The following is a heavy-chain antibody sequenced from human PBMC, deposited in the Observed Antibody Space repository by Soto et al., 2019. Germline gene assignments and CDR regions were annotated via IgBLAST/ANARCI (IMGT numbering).Heavy chain of an antibody. CDR1: GFTFSTYA. J-gene: IGHJ4*02. D-gene: IGHD6-6*01. V-gene: IGHV3-23*01. Sequence: EVQLLESGGGLVQPGGSLRLSCAASGFTFSTYAMSWVRQAPGKGLEWVSGFSGSGASTYYADSVKGRFTISRDNSNNTLYLQMSSLRAEDTAVYDCAKGSIEYSSSFPDYWGQGTLVTVSS. CDR2: FSGSGAST. CDR3: AKGSIEYSSSFPDY.